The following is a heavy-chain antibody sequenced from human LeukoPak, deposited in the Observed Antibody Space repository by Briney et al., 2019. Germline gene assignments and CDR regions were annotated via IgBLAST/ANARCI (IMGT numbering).Heavy chain of an antibody. D-gene: IGHD5-18*01. J-gene: IGHJ4*02. CDR3: ARDLMHTAMGNFDY. CDR2: MNPNSGNT. Sequence: ASVKVSCKASGYTFTSYDINWVRQATGQGLEWMGWMNPNSGNTGYAQKFQGRVTMTRDTSTSTVYMELSSLRSEDTAVHYCARDLMHTAMGNFDYWGQGTLVTVSS. V-gene: IGHV1-8*02. CDR1: GYTFTSYD.